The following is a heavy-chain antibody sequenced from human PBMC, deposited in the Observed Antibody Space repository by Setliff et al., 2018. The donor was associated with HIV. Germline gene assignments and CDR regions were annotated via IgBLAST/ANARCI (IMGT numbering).Heavy chain of an antibody. D-gene: IGHD1-1*01. Sequence: GGSLRLSCAASGFTFIDYALNWVRQAPGKGLEWVSSISSSGSYIYYAPSLKGRFTISRDYASSSLYLEMNSLRAEDTAVYYCARSRSTRDAFDIWGQGTMVTVSS. CDR2: ISSSGSYI. CDR1: GFTFIDYA. V-gene: IGHV3-21*01. J-gene: IGHJ3*02. CDR3: ARSRSTRDAFDI.